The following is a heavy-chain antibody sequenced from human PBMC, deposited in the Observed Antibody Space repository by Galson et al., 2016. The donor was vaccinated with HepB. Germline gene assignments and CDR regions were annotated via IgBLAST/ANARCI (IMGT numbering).Heavy chain of an antibody. D-gene: IGHD3-10*01. Sequence: TLSPTCTVSGGSITNGVYYWRWIRQPPGKGLEWIGYIYNSGNTYYNPPRESRLSLSLDTSKNQVSLKLSSVTATDTAMYYCVRGPPEGFVGSTCYLGAFHIWAGGQWSPSLQ. V-gene: IGHV4-30-4*01. CDR2: IYNSGNT. J-gene: IGHJ3*02. CDR3: VRGPPEGFVGSTCYLGAFHI. CDR1: GGSITNGVYY.